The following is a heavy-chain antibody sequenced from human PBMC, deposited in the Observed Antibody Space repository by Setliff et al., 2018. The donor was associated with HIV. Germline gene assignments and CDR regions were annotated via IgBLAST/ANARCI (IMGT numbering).Heavy chain of an antibody. CDR1: RYTFTGYY. V-gene: IGHV1-2*02. D-gene: IGHD3-22*01. CDR3: ARGMDDSSGYYYGYYDYYMDV. Sequence: ASVKVSCKASRYTFTGYYMHWVRQAPGQGLEWMGWINPNSGGTNYAQKFQGRVTMTRDTSISTAYMELSRLRSDDTAAYYCARGMDDSSGYYYGYYDYYMDVWGKGTTVTVSS. J-gene: IGHJ6*03. CDR2: INPNSGGT.